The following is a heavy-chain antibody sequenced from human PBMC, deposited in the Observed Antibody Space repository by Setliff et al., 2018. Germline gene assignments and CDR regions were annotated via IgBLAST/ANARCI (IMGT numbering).Heavy chain of an antibody. J-gene: IGHJ4*02. V-gene: IGHV3-48*01. Sequence: PGGSLRLSCEASGFTFSHYPMHWVRQAPGKGLEWISYISSSNSGMYYADSVKGRFTISRDSAKNSVYLQMNSLRAEDTAVYYCARTCSGSGCYAGLESWGQGTPVTVSS. CDR3: ARTCSGSGCYAGLES. D-gene: IGHD2-15*01. CDR1: GFTFSHYP. CDR2: ISSSNSGM.